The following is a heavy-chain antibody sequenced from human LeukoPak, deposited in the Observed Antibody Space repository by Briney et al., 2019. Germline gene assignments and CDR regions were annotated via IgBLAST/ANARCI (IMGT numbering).Heavy chain of an antibody. CDR1: GVTFINAW. CDR3: TTYYYDSTSDFAY. J-gene: IGHJ4*02. CDR2: IKSKTDGGTT. D-gene: IGHD3-22*01. V-gene: IGHV3-15*01. Sequence: PGGSLRLSRAASGVTFINAWMSWVRQAPGKGLEWVGRIKSKTDGGTTDYAAPVKGRFTISRDDLKNTLYLQMNSLKTEDTAVYYCTTYYYDSTSDFAYWGQGTLVTVSS.